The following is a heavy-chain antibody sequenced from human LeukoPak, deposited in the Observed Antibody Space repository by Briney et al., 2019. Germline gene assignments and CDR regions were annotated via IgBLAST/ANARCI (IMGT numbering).Heavy chain of an antibody. CDR2: ISYDGSNK. CDR1: GFTFSSYA. D-gene: IGHD3-3*01. J-gene: IGHJ4*02. V-gene: IGHV3-30*01. Sequence: GGSLRLSCAASGFTFSSYAMHWVRQAPGKGLEWVAVISYDGSNKYYADSVKGRFTISRDNSKNTLYLQMNSLRAEDTAVYYCARAPVTIGTRGGGDYWGQGTLVTVSS. CDR3: ARAPVTIGTRGGGDY.